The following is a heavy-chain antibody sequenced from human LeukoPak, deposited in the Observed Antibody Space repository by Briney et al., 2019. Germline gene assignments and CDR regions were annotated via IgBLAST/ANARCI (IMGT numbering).Heavy chain of an antibody. Sequence: GGSLRLSCAASGFTFSSYEMNWVRQAPGKGLEWVSHISRSGSSIYHADSVRGRFTISRDNAKNSLYLQMNSLRAEDTAIYYCTRATGSYCAPFDSWGQGTLVTVSS. J-gene: IGHJ4*02. D-gene: IGHD1-26*01. CDR2: ISRSGSSI. V-gene: IGHV3-48*03. CDR1: GFTFSSYE. CDR3: TRATGSYCAPFDS.